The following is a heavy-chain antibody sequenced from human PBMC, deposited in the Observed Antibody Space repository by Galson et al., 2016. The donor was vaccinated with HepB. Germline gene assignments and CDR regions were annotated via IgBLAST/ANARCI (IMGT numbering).Heavy chain of an antibody. V-gene: IGHV3-15*01. CDR1: GFTFTNAW. CDR3: TARAAK. D-gene: IGHD2-15*01. J-gene: IGHJ4*02. Sequence: SLRLSCAASGFTFTNAWMSRVRQAPGKGLEWVGRIRGKSDGGTTDYAAAVKGRFTISSDDSKNTLYLQMSSLTTEDTAVYYCTARAAKGGQGTLVTVSS. CDR2: IRGKSDGGTT.